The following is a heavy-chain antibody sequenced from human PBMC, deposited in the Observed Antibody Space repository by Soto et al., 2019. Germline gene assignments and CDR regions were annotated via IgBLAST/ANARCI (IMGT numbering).Heavy chain of an antibody. CDR3: ARGRRGYYYYYGMDV. Sequence: ETLSLTCAVYGGSFSGYYWSWIRQPPGKGLEWIGEINHSGSTNYNPSLKSRVTISVDTSKNQFSLKLSSVTAADTAVYYCARGRRGYYYYYGMDVWGQGTTVTVSS. V-gene: IGHV4-34*01. CDR2: INHSGST. J-gene: IGHJ6*02. CDR1: GGSFSGYY.